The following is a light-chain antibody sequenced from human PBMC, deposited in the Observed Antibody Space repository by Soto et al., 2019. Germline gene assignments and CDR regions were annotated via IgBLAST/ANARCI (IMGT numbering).Light chain of an antibody. J-gene: IGKJ4*01. CDR1: QSVSSSY. CDR3: QQYGSSPLT. CDR2: GAS. Sequence: EIVLTQSPGTLSLSPGERATLSCRASQSVSSSYLAWYQQKPGQAPRLLIYGASSRATGIPDRFSGSGSGTDFTLTISRLEPEEFAAYYCQQYGSSPLTFGGGTKVEIK. V-gene: IGKV3-20*01.